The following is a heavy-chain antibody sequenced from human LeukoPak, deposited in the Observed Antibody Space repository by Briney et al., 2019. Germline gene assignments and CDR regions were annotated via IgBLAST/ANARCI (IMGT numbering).Heavy chain of an antibody. Sequence: GESLKISCKGSGYSFTSYWIAWVRQMPGKGLEWMGITYPGGSDTRYSPSFQGQVTISVDKSINTAYLQWSSLEASDTAMYYCARLYCSGSTCYMGVDYWGQGTLVTVSS. CDR2: TYPGGSDT. J-gene: IGHJ4*02. D-gene: IGHD2-15*01. V-gene: IGHV5-51*01. CDR1: GYSFTSYW. CDR3: ARLYCSGSTCYMGVDY.